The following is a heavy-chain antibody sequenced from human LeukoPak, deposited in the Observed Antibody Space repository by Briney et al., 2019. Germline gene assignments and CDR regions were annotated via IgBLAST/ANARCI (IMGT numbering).Heavy chain of an antibody. D-gene: IGHD6-19*01. CDR2: ITGNSRYI. CDR1: GFTFSTYS. V-gene: IGHV3-21*01. J-gene: IGHJ5*01. Sequence: GGSLRLSCAASGFTFSTYSINWVRQAPGKGLEWVSCITGNSRYIYYADSVKGRFTISRDNTENSLYLQMNSLRADDTAVYYCATIGSGWAFDSWGQGTLVTVSS. CDR3: ATIGSGWAFDS.